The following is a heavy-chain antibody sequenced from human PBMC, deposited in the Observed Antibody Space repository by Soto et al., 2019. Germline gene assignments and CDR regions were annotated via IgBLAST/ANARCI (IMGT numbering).Heavy chain of an antibody. CDR1: DDSINSDKYY. CDR2: IYYRGNA. V-gene: IGHV4-39*01. Sequence: SETLSLTCSVSDDSINSDKYYWGWIRQPPGKGLEWIGSIYYRGNAYYNPSLQTRVTISLDKSRSQFSLKLNSVTAADSAVYFCASLEGLATISYYFDFWGPGALVTVSS. CDR3: ASLEGLATISYYFDF. J-gene: IGHJ4*02. D-gene: IGHD3-9*01.